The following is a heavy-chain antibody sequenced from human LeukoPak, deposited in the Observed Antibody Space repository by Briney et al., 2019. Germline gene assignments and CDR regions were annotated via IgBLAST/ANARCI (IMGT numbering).Heavy chain of an antibody. J-gene: IGHJ5*02. CDR2: INRDGTST. V-gene: IGHV3-74*01. D-gene: IGHD2-21*02. CDR1: GFTFSSYW. CDR3: ASVNCGDGCSS. Sequence: GGSLRLSCAASGFTFSSYWMCWVRQAPGKGLECVSRINRDGTSTGYADSVKGRFTISRDNAKNTLYLQMNTLRAEDTAAYYCASVNCGDGCSSWGQGTLVTVFS.